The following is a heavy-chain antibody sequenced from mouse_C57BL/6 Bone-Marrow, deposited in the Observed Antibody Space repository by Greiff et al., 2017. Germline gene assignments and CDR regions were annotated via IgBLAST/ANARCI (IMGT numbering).Heavy chain of an antibody. J-gene: IGHJ4*01. CDR3: TRGDYDAMDY. CDR2: IDPETGGT. Sequence: VQLQQSGAELVRPGASVTLSCKASGYTFTDYEMHWVKQTPVHGLEWIGAIDPETGGTAYNQKFKGKAILTADKSSSTAYMELRSLTSEDSAVYYCTRGDYDAMDYGGQGTSVTVSS. V-gene: IGHV1-15*01. CDR1: GYTFTDYE.